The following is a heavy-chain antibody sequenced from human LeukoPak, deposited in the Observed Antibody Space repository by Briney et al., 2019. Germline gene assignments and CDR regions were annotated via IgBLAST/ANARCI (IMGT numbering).Heavy chain of an antibody. CDR1: GFTFSSYG. CDR2: IRCDGSNK. CDR3: AKDTSSSWYEGAFDI. Sequence: PGGSLRLSCAASGFTFSSYGMHWVRQAPGKGLEWVAFIRCDGSNKYYADSVKGRFTISRDNSKNTLYLQMNSLRAEDTAVYYCAKDTSSSWYEGAFDIWVQRTMVTVSS. D-gene: IGHD6-13*01. V-gene: IGHV3-30*02. J-gene: IGHJ3*02.